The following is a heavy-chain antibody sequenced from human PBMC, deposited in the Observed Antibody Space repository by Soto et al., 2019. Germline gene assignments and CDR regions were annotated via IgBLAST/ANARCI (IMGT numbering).Heavy chain of an antibody. D-gene: IGHD2-21*02. Sequence: QLQLQESGPGLVEPSETLSLTCSVSGGSISSTGHYWGWIRQPPGKGLEWIGNIYYAGSPYYNPSLKSRVTISVDTSKNHFSLALTSVTAADTAVYYCARLMGVVTVDYWGQGALVTVSS. CDR3: ARLMGVVTVDY. V-gene: IGHV4-39*02. J-gene: IGHJ4*02. CDR1: GGSISSTGHY. CDR2: IYYAGSP.